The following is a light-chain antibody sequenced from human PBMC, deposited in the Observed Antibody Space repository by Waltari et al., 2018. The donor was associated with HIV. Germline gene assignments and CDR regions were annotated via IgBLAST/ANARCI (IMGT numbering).Light chain of an antibody. Sequence: QSALTQPASVSGSPGPSIVLPCTGSSSDIGYYDYVSWYQQYPGQAPKALIYEVTSRPSGTSSRFSGSKSATTAFLAISKLQTDDEADYFCSSYTRRGTVVFGGGTRLTVL. CDR3: SSYTRRGTVV. CDR1: SSDIGYYDY. CDR2: EVT. V-gene: IGLV2-14*03. J-gene: IGLJ2*01.